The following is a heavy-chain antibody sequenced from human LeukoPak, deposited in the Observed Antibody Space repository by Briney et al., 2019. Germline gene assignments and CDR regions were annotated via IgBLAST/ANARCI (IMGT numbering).Heavy chain of an antibody. CDR1: GFTFSSYS. CDR2: ISGSGGST. J-gene: IGHJ6*03. V-gene: IGHV3-23*01. Sequence: GGSLRLSCAASGFTFSSYSMNWVRQAPGKGLEWVSAISGSGGSTYYADSVKGRFTISRDNSKNTLYLQMNSLRAEDTAVYYCAKAGCSSTSCYATSYYYYYYYMDVWGKGTTVTVSS. CDR3: AKAGCSSTSCYATSYYYYYYYMDV. D-gene: IGHD2-2*01.